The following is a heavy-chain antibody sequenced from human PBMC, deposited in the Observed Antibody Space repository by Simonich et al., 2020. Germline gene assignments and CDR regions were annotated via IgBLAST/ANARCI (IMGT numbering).Heavy chain of an antibody. Sequence: QVQLVKSGAEVQKPGASVKVSCKASGYTFTGYNMHRVRQDPGQGLEWMEWINPNSGGTNYAKKFQGRYTMTREPSISTAYMELSRLRSDDTAVYYCARDPVVPAAIRNAFDIWGQGTMVTVSS. V-gene: IGHV1-2*02. CDR3: ARDPVVPAAIRNAFDI. J-gene: IGHJ3*02. CDR2: INPNSGGT. CDR1: GYTFTGYN. D-gene: IGHD2-2*01.